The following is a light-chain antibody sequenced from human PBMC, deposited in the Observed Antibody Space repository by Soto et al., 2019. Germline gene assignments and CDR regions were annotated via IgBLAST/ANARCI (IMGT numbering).Light chain of an antibody. Sequence: EVVLTQSPATLSSSTGERATLSCRASQTVSNKLAWYQHKPGQAPRLLIYDTSNRATGIPARFSGSGSGTDFTLTISSLEPEDFAVYYCHQRKSWPRTFGQGTKVDNK. CDR1: QTVSNK. V-gene: IGKV3-11*01. CDR3: HQRKSWPRT. CDR2: DTS. J-gene: IGKJ1*01.